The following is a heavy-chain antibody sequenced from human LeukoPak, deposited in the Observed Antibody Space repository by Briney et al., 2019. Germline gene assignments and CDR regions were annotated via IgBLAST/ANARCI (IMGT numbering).Heavy chain of an antibody. CDR3: AKRETTVTTNFER. J-gene: IGHJ1*01. Sequence: GGSLRLSCAASGFTFRSYAMSWVRQAPGKRLEWVSDISGSGGSTYYADSVKGRFIISRDNSKNTLYLEMNSLRAEDTAVYHCAKRETTVTTNFERWGQGTLVTVPS. V-gene: IGHV3-23*01. CDR2: ISGSGGST. CDR1: GFTFRSYA. D-gene: IGHD4-17*01.